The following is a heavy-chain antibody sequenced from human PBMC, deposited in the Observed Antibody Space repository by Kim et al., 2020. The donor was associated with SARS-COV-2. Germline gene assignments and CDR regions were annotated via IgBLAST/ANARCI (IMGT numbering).Heavy chain of an antibody. V-gene: IGHV4-34*01. Sequence: SETLSLTCAVYGGSFSGYYLRWIRQTPGKGLEWIWEINYSGSTNYNPSFKSRVTISVDTSKNQFSLKLSSVTAANTAVYYCARAPPILLWFGELFLYYCGERTLVPVSS. CDR2: INYSGST. J-gene: IGHJ4*02. CDR1: GGSFSGYY. D-gene: IGHD3-10*01. CDR3: ARAPPILLWFGELFLYY.